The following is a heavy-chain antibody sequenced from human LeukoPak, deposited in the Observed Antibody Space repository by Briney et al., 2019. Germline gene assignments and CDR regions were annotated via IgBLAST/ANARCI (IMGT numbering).Heavy chain of an antibody. V-gene: IGHV1-18*01. D-gene: IGHD3-22*01. CDR3: ARVSSGYDDY. CDR2: ISTYNGNT. CDR1: GYTFTNNG. J-gene: IGHJ4*02. Sequence: GASVKVSCKASGYTFTNNGISWVRQAPGQGPEWMGWISTYNGNTNYAQKFQGRVTMTTDTPTGTAYMELRSLTSDDTAVYYCARVSSGYDDYWGQGTLVIVSS.